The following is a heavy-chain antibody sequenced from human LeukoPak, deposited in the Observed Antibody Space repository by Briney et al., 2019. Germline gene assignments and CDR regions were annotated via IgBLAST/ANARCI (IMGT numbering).Heavy chain of an antibody. V-gene: IGHV6-1*01. CDR1: GDSVSSNTAA. D-gene: IGHD6-19*01. J-gene: IGHJ4*02. CDR3: ARENSRGRFDY. Sequence: SQTLSLTCGISGDSVSSNTAAWNWIRQSPSTGLEWLGRTYYRSKWYNNYAVSVKSRITINPDSSKNQVSLQLNSVTPEDTATYYCARENSRGRFDYWGQGTLVTVSS. CDR2: TYYRSKWYN.